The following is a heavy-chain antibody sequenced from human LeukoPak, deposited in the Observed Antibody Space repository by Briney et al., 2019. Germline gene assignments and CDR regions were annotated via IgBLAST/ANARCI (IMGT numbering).Heavy chain of an antibody. CDR3: ARENSASYREFDS. D-gene: IGHD1-26*01. CDR2: IFATGRT. CDR1: GGSISTYY. J-gene: IGHJ4*02. V-gene: IGHV4-4*07. Sequence: SETLSLTCTVSGGSISTYYWSWIRQPAGKGLEWIGRIFATGRTNYDPSLMSRVTMSIDTSKNQLSLRLTSVTAADTAVYYCARENSASYREFDSWGQGTQVTVSS.